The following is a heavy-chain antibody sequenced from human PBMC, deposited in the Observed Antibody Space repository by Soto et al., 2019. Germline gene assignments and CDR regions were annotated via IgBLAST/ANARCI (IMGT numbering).Heavy chain of an antibody. CDR2: IYYSGST. CDR3: ARAGSSSLNLNFDY. CDR1: GGSISSYY. D-gene: IGHD6-6*01. Sequence: SETLSLTCTVSGGSISSYYWSWIRQPPGKGLEWIGYIYYSGSTNYNPSLKSRVTISVDTSKNQFSLKLSSVTAADTAVYYCARAGSSSLNLNFDYWGQGTLVTVSS. J-gene: IGHJ4*02. V-gene: IGHV4-59*01.